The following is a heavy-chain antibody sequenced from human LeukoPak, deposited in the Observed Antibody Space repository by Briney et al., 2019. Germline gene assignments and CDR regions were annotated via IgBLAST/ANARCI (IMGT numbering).Heavy chain of an antibody. V-gene: IGHV3-21*01. CDR2: ISSSSSYI. CDR1: GFTFSSYS. D-gene: IGHD2-15*01. CDR3: ARDIYCSGGSCLN. J-gene: IGHJ4*02. Sequence: GGSLRLSCAASGFTFSSYSMNWVRQAPGKGLEWVSSISSSSSYIYYADSVKGRFTISRDNAKNSLYLQMNSLRAEDTAVYFCARDIYCSGGSCLNWGQGTLVTVSS.